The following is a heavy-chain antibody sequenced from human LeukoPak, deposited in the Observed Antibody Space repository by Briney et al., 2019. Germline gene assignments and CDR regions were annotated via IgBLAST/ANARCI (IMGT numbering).Heavy chain of an antibody. Sequence: GESLKISCKGSGYSFTSYWIGWVRQMPGKGLEWMGIIYPRDSDTRYSPSFQGQVTISADKSISTAYLQWSSLKASDTAMYYCARSTVTTSDWFDPWGQGTLVTVSS. J-gene: IGHJ5*02. CDR3: ARSTVTTSDWFDP. D-gene: IGHD4-17*01. V-gene: IGHV5-51*01. CDR1: GYSFTSYW. CDR2: IYPRDSDT.